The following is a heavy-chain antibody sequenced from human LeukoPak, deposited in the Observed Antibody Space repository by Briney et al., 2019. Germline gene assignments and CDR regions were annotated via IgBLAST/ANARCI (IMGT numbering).Heavy chain of an antibody. J-gene: IGHJ4*02. CDR3: ARDRGWGLRFLDY. Sequence: GGSLRLSCAASGFTLSSYWMTWVRQAPGKGLEWVANIKQDGSEKYYVDSVKGRFTISRDNAKNSLYVQMNSLRAEDTAVYYCARDRGWGLRFLDYWVQGTLVTVSS. V-gene: IGHV3-7*01. CDR1: GFTLSSYW. D-gene: IGHD3-3*01. CDR2: IKQDGSEK.